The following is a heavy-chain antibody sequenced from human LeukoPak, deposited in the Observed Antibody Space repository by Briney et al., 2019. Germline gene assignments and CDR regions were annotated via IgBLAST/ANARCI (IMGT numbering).Heavy chain of an antibody. J-gene: IGHJ2*01. V-gene: IGHV3-15*01. Sequence: KPGGALRLSRAASRFTFSIAWLYWVCQGPRKGLEWVGRIKTKSDSGTTDYNAPVKGKFTISRDDSKNTLYLQMHSLKIEDTAMYYCAGDYDHFDVWGRGALVTVSS. CDR3: AGDYDHFDV. CDR2: IKTKSDSGTT. D-gene: IGHD4-17*01. CDR1: RFTFSIAW.